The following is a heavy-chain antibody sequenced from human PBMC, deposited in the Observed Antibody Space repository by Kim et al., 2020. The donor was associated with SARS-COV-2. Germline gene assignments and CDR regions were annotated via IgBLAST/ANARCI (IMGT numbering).Heavy chain of an antibody. D-gene: IGHD3-3*01. CDR2: ISYDGSNK. J-gene: IGHJ4*01. CDR3: ASAYGDFWSGYYKGHDY. V-gene: IGHV3-30*04. CDR1: GFTFSSYA. Sequence: GGSLRLSCAASGFTFSSYAMHWVRQAPGKGLEWVAVISYDGSNKYYADSVKGRFTISRDNSKNTLYLQMNSLRAEDTAVYYCASAYGDFWSGYYKGHDY.